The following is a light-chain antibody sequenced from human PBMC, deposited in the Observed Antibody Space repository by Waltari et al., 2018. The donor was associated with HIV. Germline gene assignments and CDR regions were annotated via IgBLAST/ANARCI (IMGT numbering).Light chain of an antibody. CDR1: QTIFYSSKNKNY. CDR3: QQYYSNPPT. Sequence: DIVMTQSPDSLALSLGEGATINCKSSQTIFYSSKNKNYLAWYQQRPGQTPKLLIYWASTRDSGVPDRFSVSGSGTDFTLTISNLQSEDVAIYFCQQYYSNPPTFGQGTKVEVK. CDR2: WAS. V-gene: IGKV4-1*01. J-gene: IGKJ1*01.